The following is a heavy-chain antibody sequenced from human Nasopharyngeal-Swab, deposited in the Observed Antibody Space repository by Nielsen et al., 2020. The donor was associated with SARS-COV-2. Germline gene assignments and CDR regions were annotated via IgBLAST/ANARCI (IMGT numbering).Heavy chain of an antibody. Sequence: WIRQPPGKGLEWIGSIYYSGSTYYNPSLKSRVTISVDTSKNQFSLKLSSVTAADTAVYYCARRPPGIGPRAFDTWGQGTMVTVSS. J-gene: IGHJ3*02. CDR2: IYYSGST. CDR3: ARRPPGIGPRAFDT. D-gene: IGHD3-10*01. V-gene: IGHV4-39*01.